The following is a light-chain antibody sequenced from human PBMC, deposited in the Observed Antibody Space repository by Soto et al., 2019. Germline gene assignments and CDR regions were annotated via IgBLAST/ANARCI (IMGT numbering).Light chain of an antibody. V-gene: IGKV3-11*01. CDR3: QHQGYT. J-gene: IGKJ2*01. CDR1: QSVSSY. CDR2: DAS. Sequence: EIVLTQSPATLSLSPGERATLSCRASQSVSSYLAWYQQKPGQAPRLLIYDASNRATGIPARFSGSGSGTDFTLTISSLEPEDFAIYYCQHQGYTFGQGTKLEI.